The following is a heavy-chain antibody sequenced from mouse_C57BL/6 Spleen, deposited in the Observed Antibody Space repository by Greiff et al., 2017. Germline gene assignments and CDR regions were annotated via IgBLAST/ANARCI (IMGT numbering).Heavy chain of an antibody. V-gene: IGHV14-4*01. J-gene: IGHJ1*03. CDR1: GFNIKDDY. D-gene: IGHD1-1*01. Sequence: EVQLQQSGAELVRPGASVKLSCTASGFNIKDDYMHWVKQRPEQGLEWIGWIDPENGATEYASKFQGKATITADTSSNTAYLQLSSLTSEDTAVYYCTSDYYGSSPHWYFDVWGTGTTVTVSS. CDR2: IDPENGAT. CDR3: TSDYYGSSPHWYFDV.